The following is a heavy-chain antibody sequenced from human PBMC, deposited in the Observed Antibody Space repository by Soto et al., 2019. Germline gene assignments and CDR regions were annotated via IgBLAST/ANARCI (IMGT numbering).Heavy chain of an antibody. D-gene: IGHD2-8*01. V-gene: IGHV1-46*01. CDR2: INPSGGST. J-gene: IGHJ4*02. Sequence: QVQLVQSGAEVKKPGASVKVSCKASGYTFTDYYIHWVRQAPGQGLEWMGMINPSGGSTDYAQKFRGRVTMTRATSTGTVYMELSSLRSEDTAVYYCARPPFPGCINAVCYPFEYWGQGTLVTVPS. CDR1: GYTFTDYY. CDR3: ARPPFPGCINAVCYPFEY.